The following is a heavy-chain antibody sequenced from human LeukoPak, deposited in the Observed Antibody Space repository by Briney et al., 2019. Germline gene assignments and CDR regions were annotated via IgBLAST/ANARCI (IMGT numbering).Heavy chain of an antibody. CDR3: ARSRWELDADY. D-gene: IGHD1-26*01. J-gene: IGHJ4*02. Sequence: ASVKVSCKASGYSFATKYMHWVRQAHGQGLEWMGWINPASGVTHYAQKFQGRVTMSRDTSITTVCMELTGLISDDTAMYYCARSRWELDADYWGQGTLVTVSS. CDR2: INPASGVT. CDR1: GYSFATKY. V-gene: IGHV1-2*02.